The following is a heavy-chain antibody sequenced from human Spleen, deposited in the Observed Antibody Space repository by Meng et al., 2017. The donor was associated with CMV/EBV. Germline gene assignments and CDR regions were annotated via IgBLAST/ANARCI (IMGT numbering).Heavy chain of an antibody. V-gene: IGHV3-20*04. J-gene: IGHJ1*01. Sequence: LACAASGFNFDDYGMSWVRQAPGKGLEWVSGINGNGGSADYADSVRGRFTISRDNAANTLYLQMDSLRPEDTAVYYCTRVVGGSPTRWGQGTLVTVSS. D-gene: IGHD1-26*01. CDR2: INGNGGSA. CDR3: TRVVGGSPTR. CDR1: GFNFDDYG.